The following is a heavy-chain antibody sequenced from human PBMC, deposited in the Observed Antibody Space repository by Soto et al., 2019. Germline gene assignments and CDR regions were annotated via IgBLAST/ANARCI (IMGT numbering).Heavy chain of an antibody. Sequence: EVQLVESGGGLVQPGGSLRLSCAASGFTVSSNYMSWVRQAPGKGLEWVSVIYSGGSTYYADSVKGRFTISRDNSKNTLYLQMNSLRAEDTAVYYCARGMVRGVMPSYYYYYYMDVWGKGTTVTVSS. CDR1: GFTVSSNY. V-gene: IGHV3-66*01. CDR2: IYSGGST. D-gene: IGHD3-10*01. CDR3: ARGMVRGVMPSYYYYYYMDV. J-gene: IGHJ6*03.